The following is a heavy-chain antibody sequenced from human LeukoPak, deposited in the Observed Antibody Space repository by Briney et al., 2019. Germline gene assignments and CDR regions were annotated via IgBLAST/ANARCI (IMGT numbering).Heavy chain of an antibody. Sequence: PGGSLRLSCAASGFTFSSYGMHWVRQAPGKGLEWVSAISGSGGSTYYADSVKGRFTISRDNSKNTLYLQVNSLRAEDTAVYYCAKDLGSSGTASYFDYWGQGTLVTVSS. CDR3: AKDLGSSGTASYFDY. CDR1: GFTFSSYG. D-gene: IGHD6-19*01. CDR2: ISGSGGST. J-gene: IGHJ4*02. V-gene: IGHV3-23*01.